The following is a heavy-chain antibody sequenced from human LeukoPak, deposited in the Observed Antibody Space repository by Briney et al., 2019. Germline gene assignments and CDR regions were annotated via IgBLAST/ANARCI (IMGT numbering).Heavy chain of an antibody. CDR2: ISSSSSHI. CDR3: ANTRLNGAL. Sequence: GSLRLSCAVSGFTLSSYSMNWVRQAPGKGLEWVSSISSSSSHIYYADTVKGRFTISRDNAKNSLYLQMNSLRAEDTAVYYCANTRLNGALWGQGALVTVSS. V-gene: IGHV3-21*01. CDR1: GFTLSSYS. J-gene: IGHJ4*02.